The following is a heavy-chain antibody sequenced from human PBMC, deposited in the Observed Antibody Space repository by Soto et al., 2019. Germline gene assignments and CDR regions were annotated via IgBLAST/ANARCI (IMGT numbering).Heavy chain of an antibody. Sequence: GESLKISCKGSGYRFTSYWIGWVRQMPGKGLEWMGIIYPGDSDTRYSPSFQGQVTISADKSISTAYLQWSSLKASDTAVYYCARHGLEIFGVVPDYYYYMDVWGKGTTVTVSS. V-gene: IGHV5-51*01. CDR1: GYRFTSYW. CDR2: IYPGDSDT. J-gene: IGHJ6*03. D-gene: IGHD3-3*01. CDR3: ARHGLEIFGVVPDYYYYMDV.